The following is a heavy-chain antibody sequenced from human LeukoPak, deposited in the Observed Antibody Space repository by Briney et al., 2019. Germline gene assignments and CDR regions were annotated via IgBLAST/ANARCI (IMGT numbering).Heavy chain of an antibody. CDR1: GGSISSYY. D-gene: IGHD5-18*01. V-gene: IGHV4-59*08. J-gene: IGHJ4*02. CDR3: ARRKGDTAMVMFDY. Sequence: PSETLCLTCTVSGGSISSYYWSWIRQPPGKGLEWIGYIYYSGSTNYNPSLKSRVTISVDTSKNQFSLKLSSVTAADTAVYYCARRKGDTAMVMFDYWGQGTLVTVSS. CDR2: IYYSGST.